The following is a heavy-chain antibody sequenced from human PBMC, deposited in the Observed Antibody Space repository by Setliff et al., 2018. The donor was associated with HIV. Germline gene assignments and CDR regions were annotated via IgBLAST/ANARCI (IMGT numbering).Heavy chain of an antibody. CDR2: ISGSGGST. J-gene: IGHJ4*02. D-gene: IGHD2-8*01. Sequence: GGSLRLSCAASDLAFSSYAMSWVREAPGKGLEWVSAISGSGGSTYYADSVKGRFTISRDNSKKTRYLQMNSLRAEDTAVYYCAKDRVGNCINGVCYTPDYWGQGTLVTVS. V-gene: IGHV3-23*01. CDR1: DLAFSSYA. CDR3: AKDRVGNCINGVCYTPDY.